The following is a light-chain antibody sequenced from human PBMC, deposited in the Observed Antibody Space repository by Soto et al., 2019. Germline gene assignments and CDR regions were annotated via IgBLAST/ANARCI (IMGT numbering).Light chain of an antibody. CDR2: DVS. J-gene: IGLJ2*01. Sequence: QSALTQPASVAGSPGQAITISFTGTSSDVGTYAYVSWYQHHPGKAPKLMIYDVSNHPSGVSDRFSGSKSGNTASLTISGLQAEDEADYFCSSYASNGDVLFGGGTKLTDL. CDR1: SSDVGTYAY. CDR3: SSYASNGDVL. V-gene: IGLV2-14*03.